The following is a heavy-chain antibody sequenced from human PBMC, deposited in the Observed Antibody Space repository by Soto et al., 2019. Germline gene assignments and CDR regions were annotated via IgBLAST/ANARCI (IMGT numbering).Heavy chain of an antibody. CDR1: GFSLSNYW. Sequence: EVQLVESGGGFVRPGESLRLTCVASGFSLSNYWMTWVRQVPGKGLEWVANVKRDESRKSYLDSVRGRFTVSRDNARNSLYLQMDSLRAEDTALYYCARDVSPGDSTLYLDAFDIWGQGTMVTVSS. J-gene: IGHJ3*02. D-gene: IGHD5-18*01. CDR3: ARDVSPGDSTLYLDAFDI. CDR2: VKRDESRK. V-gene: IGHV3-7*05.